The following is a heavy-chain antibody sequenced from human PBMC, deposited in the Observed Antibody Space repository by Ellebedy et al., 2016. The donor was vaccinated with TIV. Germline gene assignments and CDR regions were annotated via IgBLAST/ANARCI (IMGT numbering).Heavy chain of an antibody. CDR3: VRERAMVSIWHGFDV. J-gene: IGHJ3*01. CDR2: ISKSGDNP. V-gene: IGHV3-23*01. CDR1: GFSFRDYG. Sequence: PGGSLRLSCAASGFSFRDYGMNWVRQAPGRGLEWVSVISKSGDNPHFADSVKGRFTISRDNFKNILYLQMNDLRPEDTAIYYCVRERAMVSIWHGFDVWGQGTKVTVS. D-gene: IGHD5-24*01.